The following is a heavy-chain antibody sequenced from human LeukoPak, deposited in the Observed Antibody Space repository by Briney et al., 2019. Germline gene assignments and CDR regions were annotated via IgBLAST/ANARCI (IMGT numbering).Heavy chain of an antibody. Sequence: GGSLRLSCEAPGFTFSTYSMNWVRQAPGKGLEWVSSISSSSYYIYYADSVKGRFTISRDNAKNSLYLQMNSLRAEDTAVYYCARDKDSSSSLDYWGQGTLVTVSS. CDR3: ARDKDSSSSLDY. CDR1: GFTFSTYS. CDR2: ISSSSYYI. V-gene: IGHV3-21*01. D-gene: IGHD3-22*01. J-gene: IGHJ4*02.